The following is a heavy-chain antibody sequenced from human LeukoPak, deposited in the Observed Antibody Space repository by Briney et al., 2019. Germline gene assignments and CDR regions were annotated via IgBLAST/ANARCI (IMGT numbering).Heavy chain of an antibody. Sequence: GASVKVSCKASGYTFTSYGISWVRQAPGQGLEWMGIINPSGGSTSYAQKFQGRVTMTRDTSTSTVYMELSSLRSEDTAVYYCARDRDILTSMDVWGQGTTVTVSS. CDR3: ARDRDILTSMDV. CDR1: GYTFTSYG. J-gene: IGHJ6*02. V-gene: IGHV1-46*01. CDR2: INPSGGST. D-gene: IGHD3-9*01.